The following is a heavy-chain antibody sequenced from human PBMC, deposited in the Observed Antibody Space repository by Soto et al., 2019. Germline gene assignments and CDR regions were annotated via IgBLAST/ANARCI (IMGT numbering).Heavy chain of an antibody. Sequence: QVQLQESGPGLVKPSGTLSLTCAVSGGSISSSNWWSWVRQPPGKGLEWIGEIYHSGSTNYNPSLKSRVTISVYKSKIQFSLKLTSVTAADTAVYYCASVRGGYYYGMDVWGQGTTVTVSS. CDR3: ASVRGGYYYGMDV. CDR1: GGSISSSNW. D-gene: IGHD3-10*02. CDR2: IYHSGST. J-gene: IGHJ6*02. V-gene: IGHV4-4*02.